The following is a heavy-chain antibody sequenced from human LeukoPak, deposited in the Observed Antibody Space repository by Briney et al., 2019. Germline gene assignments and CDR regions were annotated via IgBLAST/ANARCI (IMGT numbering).Heavy chain of an antibody. CDR1: GGSISSSY. CDR2: IYYTGST. CDR3: AKYSSSWSDAFDI. J-gene: IGHJ3*02. V-gene: IGHV4-59*08. D-gene: IGHD6-13*01. Sequence: SETLSLTCTVSGGSISSSYWSWIRQPPGKGLEWIGYIYYTGSTNYNSSLKSRVTISVDTSKNQFSLKLSSVTAADTAVYYCAKYSSSWSDAFDIWGQGTMVTVSS.